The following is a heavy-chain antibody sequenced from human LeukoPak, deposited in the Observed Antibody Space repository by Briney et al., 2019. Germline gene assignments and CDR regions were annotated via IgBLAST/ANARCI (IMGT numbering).Heavy chain of an antibody. D-gene: IGHD3-10*01. J-gene: IGHJ4*02. CDR2: IYYSGST. V-gene: IGHV4-39*01. CDR3: ARQEPYYYGSGSFDY. Sequence: PSETPSLTRTVSGGSISSSSYYWGWIRQPPGKGLEWIGSIYYSGSTYYNPSLKSRVTISVDTSKNQFSLKLSSVTAADTAVYYCARQEPYYYGSGSFDYWGQGTLVTVSS. CDR1: GGSISSSSYY.